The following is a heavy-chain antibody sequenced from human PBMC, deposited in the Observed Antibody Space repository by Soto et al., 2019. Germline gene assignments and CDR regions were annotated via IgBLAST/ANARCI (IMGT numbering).Heavy chain of an antibody. V-gene: IGHV4-4*02. Sequence: QVQLQESGPGLVKPSGTLSLTCAVSGGSFTSNNWWTWVRQPPGQGLEWIGEIYRTGRTNYNPSLKIRVTISLDKSENQFSLKVTSLTAAATAVYYCASRDPGTSVDYWGQGTLVTVSS. J-gene: IGHJ4*02. D-gene: IGHD1-7*01. CDR2: IYRTGRT. CDR1: GGSFTSNNW. CDR3: ASRDPGTSVDY.